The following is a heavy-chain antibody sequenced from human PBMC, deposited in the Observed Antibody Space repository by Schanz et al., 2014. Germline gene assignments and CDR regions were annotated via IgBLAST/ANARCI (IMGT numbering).Heavy chain of an antibody. CDR2: IYSGIGA. CDR3: ARVHHYDPSGWGYFDY. CDR1: GFTVSSNH. J-gene: IGHJ4*02. D-gene: IGHD3-22*01. V-gene: IGHV3-66*01. Sequence: EGHLAESGGGLVQPGGSLRLSCAVSGFTVSSNHMRWVRQAPGKGLEWVSVIYSGIGAYYADSVKDRFTVSRDNSKNTVYLQMNRLRAEDTAVYYCARVHHYDPSGWGYFDYWGQGALXTVSS.